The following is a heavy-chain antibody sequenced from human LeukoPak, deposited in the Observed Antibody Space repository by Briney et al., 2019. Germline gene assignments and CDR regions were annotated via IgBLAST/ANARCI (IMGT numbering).Heavy chain of an antibody. CDR3: ARWDDVVRYFDY. Sequence: ASVKASCKASGYTFTSYSIRWVRQAPGQGLEWVGWISAYKGNTNYAQKLQGRVTMTTDTSTSTAYLELRSLRSDDTAVYYCARWDDVVRYFDYWGQGTLVTVSS. J-gene: IGHJ4*02. CDR1: GYTFTSYS. V-gene: IGHV1-18*01. D-gene: IGHD2-15*01. CDR2: ISAYKGNT.